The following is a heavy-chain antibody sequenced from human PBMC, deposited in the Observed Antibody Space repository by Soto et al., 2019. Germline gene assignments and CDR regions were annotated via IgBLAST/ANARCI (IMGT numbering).Heavy chain of an antibody. Sequence: EVQLVESEGGLVQRGGSLRLSCAASGFTFNYYWMHWVRQAPGQGLVWVSHIHSDGSSTTYADSVKGRFTISRDNAKNTLYLQMNSLRDEDTAVYYCARGDKGGFDLWGQGTTATVSS. D-gene: IGHD2-21*02. CDR3: ARGDKGGFDL. V-gene: IGHV3-74*01. CDR1: GFTFNYYW. CDR2: IHSDGSST. J-gene: IGHJ3*01.